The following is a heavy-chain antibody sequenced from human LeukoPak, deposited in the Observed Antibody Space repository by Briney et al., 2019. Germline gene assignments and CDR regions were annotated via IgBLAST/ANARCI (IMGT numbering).Heavy chain of an antibody. J-gene: IGHJ4*02. CDR2: ISGSGGST. D-gene: IGHD6-6*01. V-gene: IGHV3-23*01. CDR1: GFTFSNYA. CDR3: AKQSSSSSYDY. Sequence: GGSLRLSCAASGFTFSNYAMNWVRQTPGKGLEWVSAISGSGGSTYYADSVKGRFTISRDNSKNTLYLQMNSLRAEDTAVYYCAKQSSSSSYDYWGQGTLVTVSS.